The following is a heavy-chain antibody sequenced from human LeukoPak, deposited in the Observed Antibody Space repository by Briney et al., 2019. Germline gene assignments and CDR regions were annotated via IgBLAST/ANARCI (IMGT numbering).Heavy chain of an antibody. J-gene: IGHJ6*03. CDR3: ARGRAAAAGKGYYYYYMDV. V-gene: IGHV1-2*02. D-gene: IGHD6-13*01. Sequence: ASVKVSCKASGYTFTGYYMHWVRQAPGQGLEWMGWINPNSGGTNYAQKFQGRVTMTRDTSISTAYMELSRLRSDDTAVYYCARGRAAAAGKGYYYYYMDVWGKGSTVTVSS. CDR1: GYTFTGYY. CDR2: INPNSGGT.